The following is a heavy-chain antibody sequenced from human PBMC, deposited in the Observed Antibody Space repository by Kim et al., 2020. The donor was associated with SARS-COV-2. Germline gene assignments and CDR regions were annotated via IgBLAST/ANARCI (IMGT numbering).Heavy chain of an antibody. Sequence: GGSLRLSCAASGFTFSSYSMNWVRQAPGKGLEWVSSISSSSSYIYYADSVKGRFTISRDNAKNSLYLQMNSLRAEDTAVYYCARGRGQRRYYYDSSGYHEYYFDYWGQGTLVTVSP. CDR1: GFTFSSYS. CDR2: ISSSSSYI. V-gene: IGHV3-21*01. D-gene: IGHD3-22*01. J-gene: IGHJ4*02. CDR3: ARGRGQRRYYYDSSGYHEYYFDY.